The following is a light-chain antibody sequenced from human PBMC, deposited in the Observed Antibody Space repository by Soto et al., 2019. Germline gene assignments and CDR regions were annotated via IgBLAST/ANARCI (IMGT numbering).Light chain of an antibody. V-gene: IGKV3-15*01. CDR2: GAS. CDR1: QSVSSN. CDR3: QQYNNWTPWT. J-gene: IGKJ1*01. Sequence: EIVMTQSPATLSVSPGERATLSCRASQSVSSNLAWYQQKPGQAPRLLIYGASTRATGIPARFSGSGSGTEFTLPISSLQSEDFAVYYCQQYNNWTPWTLGLGTKVDIK.